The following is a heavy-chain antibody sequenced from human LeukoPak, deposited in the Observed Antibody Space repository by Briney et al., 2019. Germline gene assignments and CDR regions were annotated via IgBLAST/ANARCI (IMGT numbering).Heavy chain of an antibody. CDR1: GFTFSTYT. V-gene: IGHV3-30*14. CDR3: ARGRRDCSGGSCYWYYYYYYMDV. Sequence: GGSLRLSCAASGFTFSTYTMHWVRQPPGKGLEWVAAISYDGSNQLYADSVKGRFTISRDNSKNTLYLQMNSLRAEDTAVYYCARGRRDCSGGSCYWYYYYYYMDVWGKGTTVTISS. J-gene: IGHJ6*03. CDR2: ISYDGSNQ. D-gene: IGHD2-15*01.